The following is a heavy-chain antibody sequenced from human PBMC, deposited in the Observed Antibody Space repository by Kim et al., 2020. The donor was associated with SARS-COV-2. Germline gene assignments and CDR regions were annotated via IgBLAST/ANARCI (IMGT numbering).Heavy chain of an antibody. CDR1: GFTFSSYG. D-gene: IGHD2-2*01. V-gene: IGHV3-30*18. Sequence: GGSLRLSCAASGFTFSSYGMHWVRQAPGKGLEWVAVISYDGSNKYYADSVKGRFTISRDNSKNTLYLQMNSLRAEDTAVYYCAKDYCSSTSCYARFNGM. CDR2: ISYDGSNK. J-gene: IGHJ6*01. CDR3: AKDYCSSTSCYARFNGM.